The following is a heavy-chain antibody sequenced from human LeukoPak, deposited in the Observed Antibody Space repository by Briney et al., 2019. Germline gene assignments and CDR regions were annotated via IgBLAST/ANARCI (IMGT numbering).Heavy chain of an antibody. D-gene: IGHD2-15*01. CDR2: VYYSGSN. CDR1: GYSIRRNNW. J-gene: IGHJ6*02. V-gene: IGHV4-28*01. Sequence: PSETLSLTCAVSGYSIRRNNWWGWIRQPPGKGLEWIGYVYYSGSNFYNPSLESRVTMSADTSKNQFSLKLKSVTAVDTAVYYCARLNRGYCSGGSCYSYYYYGMDVWGQGTTVTVSS. CDR3: ARLNRGYCSGGSCYSYYYYGMDV.